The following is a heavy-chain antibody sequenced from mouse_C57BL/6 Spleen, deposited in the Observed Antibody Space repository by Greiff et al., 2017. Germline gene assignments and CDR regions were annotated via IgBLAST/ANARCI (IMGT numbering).Heavy chain of an antibody. D-gene: IGHD1-1*01. V-gene: IGHV1-69*01. Sequence: QVQLQQSGAELVMPGASVKLSCKASGYTFTSYWMHWVKQRPGQGLEWIGEIDPSDSYTNYNQKFKGKSTLTVDKSSSTAYMQLSSLTSEDSAVYYCARNDYGSSYVGYFDVWGTGTTVTVSS. J-gene: IGHJ1*03. CDR2: IDPSDSYT. CDR3: ARNDYGSSYVGYFDV. CDR1: GYTFTSYW.